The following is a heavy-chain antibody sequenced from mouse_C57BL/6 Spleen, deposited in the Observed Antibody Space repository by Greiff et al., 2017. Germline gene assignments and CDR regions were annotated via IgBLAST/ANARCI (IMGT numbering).Heavy chain of an antibody. Sequence: EVKVVESGGGLVQPGGSLKLSCAASGFTFSDYGMAWVRQAPRKGPEWVAFISNLAYSIYYADTVTGRFTISRENAKNTLYLEMSSLRSEDTAMYYCARQGDGGYYFDYWGQGTTLTVSS. V-gene: IGHV5-15*01. CDR2: ISNLAYSI. J-gene: IGHJ2*01. CDR1: GFTFSDYG. CDR3: ARQGDGGYYFDY.